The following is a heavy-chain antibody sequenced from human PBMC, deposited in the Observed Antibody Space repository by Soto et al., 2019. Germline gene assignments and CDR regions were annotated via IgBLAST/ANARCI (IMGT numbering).Heavy chain of an antibody. CDR1: GGIFHGYG. Sequence: QEQLVESGGGVVQPGTSLRLSCAVPGGIFHGYGMHWVRQAPGKGLEWVAIIRFDGSNEEYADSVKGRFTISRDNSKNPLYLQMHTLGAEDTAVYYCARDGIGGTVFRGYLDYWGRGTVVTVSS. J-gene: IGHJ4*02. CDR3: ARDGIGGTVFRGYLDY. V-gene: IGHV3-33*01. D-gene: IGHD1-7*01. CDR2: IRFDGSNE.